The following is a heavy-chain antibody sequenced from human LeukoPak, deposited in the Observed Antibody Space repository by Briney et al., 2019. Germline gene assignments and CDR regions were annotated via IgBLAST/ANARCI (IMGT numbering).Heavy chain of an antibody. CDR3: ARDPFYSSGWSSPFDY. V-gene: IGHV3-21*01. D-gene: IGHD6-19*01. CDR2: ISSSSSYI. CDR1: GFTFSSYS. Sequence: PGGSLRLSCAASGFTFSSYSMNWVRQASGKGLEWVSSISSSSSYIYYADSVKGRFTISRDNAKNSLYLQMNSLRAEDTAVYYCARDPFYSSGWSSPFDYWGQGTLVTVSS. J-gene: IGHJ4*02.